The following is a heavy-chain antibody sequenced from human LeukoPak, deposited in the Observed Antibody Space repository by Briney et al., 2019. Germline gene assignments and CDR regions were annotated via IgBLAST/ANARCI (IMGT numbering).Heavy chain of an antibody. CDR3: AKETYSSGSAPYFDY. V-gene: IGHV3-33*06. D-gene: IGHD6-19*01. J-gene: IGHJ4*02. Sequence: GGSLRLSCAASGFTFSSYGMHWVRQAPGKGLEWVAVIWYDGSNKYYADSVKGRFTISRDNSKNTLYLQMNSLRAEDTAVYYCAKETYSSGSAPYFDYWGQGNLVTVSS. CDR1: GFTFSSYG. CDR2: IWYDGSNK.